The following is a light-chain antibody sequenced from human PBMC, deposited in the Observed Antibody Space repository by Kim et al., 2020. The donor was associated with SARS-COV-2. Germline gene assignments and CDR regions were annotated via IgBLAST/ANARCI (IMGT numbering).Light chain of an antibody. CDR2: GAS. V-gene: IGKV3-20*01. CDR1: QTVNSRY. Sequence: SPGERATRSCRASQTVNSRYLAWYQQTPGQATRLLIYGASTRAAGIPDRFSGSGSGTDFTLTISRLEPEDFAVYYCHQYGSSPCTFGHGTKVDIK. CDR3: HQYGSSPCT. J-gene: IGKJ1*01.